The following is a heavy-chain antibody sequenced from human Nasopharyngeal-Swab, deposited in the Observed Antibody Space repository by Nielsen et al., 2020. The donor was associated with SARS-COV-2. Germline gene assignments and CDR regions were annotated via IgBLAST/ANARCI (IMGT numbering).Heavy chain of an antibody. CDR1: GGSISSGDYY. D-gene: IGHD3-3*01. Sequence: SETLSLTFTVSGGSISSGDYYWSWIRPPPGKGLEWIGYIYYSGSTYYNPSLKSRVTISVDTSKNQFSLKLSSVTAADTAVYYCAREKNDFWSGSPGAYYFDYWGQGTLVTVSS. CDR3: AREKNDFWSGSPGAYYFDY. CDR2: IYYSGST. J-gene: IGHJ4*02. V-gene: IGHV4-30-4*01.